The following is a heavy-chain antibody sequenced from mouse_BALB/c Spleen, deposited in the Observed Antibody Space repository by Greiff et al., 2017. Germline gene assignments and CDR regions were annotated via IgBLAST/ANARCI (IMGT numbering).Heavy chain of an antibody. CDR2: IDPENGDT. CDR1: GFNIKDYY. V-gene: IGHV14-4*02. D-gene: IGHD1-1*01. Sequence: EVQLVESGAELVRSGASVKLSCTASGFNIKDYYMHWVKQRPEQGLEWIGWIDPENGDTEYAPKFQGKATMTADTSSNTAYLQLSSLTSEDTAVYYCNDGSSYSLAYWGQGTLVTVSA. J-gene: IGHJ3*01. CDR3: NDGSSYSLAY.